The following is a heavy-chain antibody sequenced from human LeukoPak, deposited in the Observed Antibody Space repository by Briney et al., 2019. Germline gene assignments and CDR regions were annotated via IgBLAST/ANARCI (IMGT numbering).Heavy chain of an antibody. CDR1: GGSIISSSYN. CDR2: IYYSGST. V-gene: IGHV4-39*02. Sequence: SETLSLTCAVSGGSIISSSYNWGWIRQPPGKGLEWIGNIYYSGSTYYNPSLKSRVTMSVDTSKNQFFLKLNSVTAADTAVYYCARGRPYSGGYHLDYWGQGTLVTVSA. D-gene: IGHD1-26*01. J-gene: IGHJ4*02. CDR3: ARGRPYSGGYHLDY.